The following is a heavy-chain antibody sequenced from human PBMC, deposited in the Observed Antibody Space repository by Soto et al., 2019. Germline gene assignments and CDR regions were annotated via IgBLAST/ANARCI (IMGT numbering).Heavy chain of an antibody. CDR2: IWYDGSNK. J-gene: IGHJ6*03. CDR3: ARVVGSSWYDYYYYMDV. V-gene: IGHV3-33*01. CDR1: GFTFSSYG. D-gene: IGHD6-13*01. Sequence: GGSLRLSCAASGFTFSSYGMHWVRQAPGKGLEWVAVIWYDGSNKYYADSVKGRFTISRDNSKNTLYLQMNSLKAEDTAVYYCARVVGSSWYDYYYYMDVWGKGTTVTVSS.